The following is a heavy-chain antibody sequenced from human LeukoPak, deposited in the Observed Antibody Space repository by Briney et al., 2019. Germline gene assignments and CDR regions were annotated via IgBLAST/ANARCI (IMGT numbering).Heavy chain of an antibody. CDR1: GFTFSSYG. CDR3: ARSGYSYALDH. Sequence: GGSLRLSCAASGFTFSSYGMHWVRQAPGKGLEWVAVIWYDGSNKYYADSVKGRFTISRDNSKNTLYLQMNSLRAEDTALYYCARSGYSYALDHWGQGSLVVVSS. D-gene: IGHD5-18*01. J-gene: IGHJ1*01. CDR2: IWYDGSNK. V-gene: IGHV3-33*01.